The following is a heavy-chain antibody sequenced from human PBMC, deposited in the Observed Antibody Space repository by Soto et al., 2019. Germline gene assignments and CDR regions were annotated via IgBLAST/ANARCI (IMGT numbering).Heavy chain of an antibody. CDR3: ANHSSGYYYYYYGMDV. J-gene: IGHJ6*02. CDR1: GGTFSSYA. V-gene: IGHV1-69*13. D-gene: IGHD3-22*01. CDR2: IIPIFGTA. Sequence: ASVKVSCKASGGTFSSYAISWVRQAPGQGLEWMGGIIPIFGTANYAQKFQGRVTITADESTSTAYMELSSLRSEDTAVYYCANHSSGYYYYYYGMDVWGQGTTVTVS.